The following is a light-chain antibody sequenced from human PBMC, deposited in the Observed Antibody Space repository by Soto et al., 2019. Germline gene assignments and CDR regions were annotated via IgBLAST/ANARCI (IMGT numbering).Light chain of an antibody. CDR2: WAS. CDR1: QSVLYSSNNKNY. CDR3: QQYYRTPRLM. J-gene: IGKJ1*01. V-gene: IGKV4-1*01. Sequence: DIVMTQSPDSLAVSLGERATINCKSSQSVLYSSNNKNYLAWYQQKPGQPPKLLIYWASTRESGVPDRFGGSRSGTDFTLTISSLQAEDVGVYLFQQYYRTPRLMFGQGTKVEIK.